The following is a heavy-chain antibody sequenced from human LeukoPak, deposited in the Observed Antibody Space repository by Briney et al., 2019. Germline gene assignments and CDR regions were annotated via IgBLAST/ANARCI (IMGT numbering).Heavy chain of an antibody. D-gene: IGHD4-17*01. J-gene: IGHJ4*02. Sequence: SETLSLTCAVYGGSFSGYYWSWIHQPPGKGLEWIGEINHSGGTNYNPSLKSRVTISVDTSKNQFSLKLSSVTAADRAVYYCATGLYGDHDYWGQGTLVTVSS. V-gene: IGHV4-34*01. CDR2: INHSGGT. CDR1: GGSFSGYY. CDR3: ATGLYGDHDY.